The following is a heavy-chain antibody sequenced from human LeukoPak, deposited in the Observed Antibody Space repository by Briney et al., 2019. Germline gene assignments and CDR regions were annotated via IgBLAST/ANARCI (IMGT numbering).Heavy chain of an antibody. V-gene: IGHV3-23*01. CDR3: AKEGTETIFSRYYFDY. D-gene: IGHD3-3*01. J-gene: IGHJ4*02. CDR1: GFTFNNYA. CDR2: ISGDGGST. Sequence: PGGSLRLSCAASGFTFNNYATSWVRQAPGKGLEWVSGISGDGGSTYYADSVKGRFTISRDNSKNTLYLQMNSLRADDTAVYYCAKEGTETIFSRYYFDYWGQGTLVTVSS.